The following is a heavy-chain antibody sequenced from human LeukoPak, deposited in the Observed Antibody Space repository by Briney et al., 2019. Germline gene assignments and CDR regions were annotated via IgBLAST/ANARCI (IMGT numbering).Heavy chain of an antibody. D-gene: IGHD3-22*01. CDR2: ISAYNGNT. CDR3: ASSTYYYDSSGCYCDY. Sequence: ASVKVSCKASGYTFTSYGISWVRQAPGQGLEWMGWISAYNGNTNYAQKLQGRVTMTTDTSTSTAYMELRSLRSDDTAVYYCASSTYYYDSSGCYCDYWGQGTLVTVSS. J-gene: IGHJ4*02. V-gene: IGHV1-18*01. CDR1: GYTFTSYG.